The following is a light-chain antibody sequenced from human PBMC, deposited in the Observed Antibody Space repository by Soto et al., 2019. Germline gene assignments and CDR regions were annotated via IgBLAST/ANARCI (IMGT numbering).Light chain of an antibody. Sequence: EIVLTQSPGTLSLSPGERVILSCRASQSVGSSYLAWYQQKPGQAPRLLIYGASTRATGIPDRFTGGGSGTDLTLTISRLEPEDFAVYSCRQYGRSRYTFGQGTKLDIK. CDR1: QSVGSSY. CDR3: RQYGRSRYT. V-gene: IGKV3-20*01. CDR2: GAS. J-gene: IGKJ2*01.